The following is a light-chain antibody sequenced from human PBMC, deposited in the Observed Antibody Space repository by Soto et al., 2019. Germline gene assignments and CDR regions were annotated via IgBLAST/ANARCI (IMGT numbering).Light chain of an antibody. V-gene: IGKV1-39*01. CDR2: DAS. Sequence: IQMTQSPSSLSASGGDRDTVACQASQDISNYLNWYQQKPGKAPKLLISDASRLETGVPSRFSGRGSGTDFNLTINSLQPEDFATHYYQHSYSFPRTFGQGTKVDIK. CDR1: QDISNY. CDR3: QHSYSFPRT. J-gene: IGKJ1*01.